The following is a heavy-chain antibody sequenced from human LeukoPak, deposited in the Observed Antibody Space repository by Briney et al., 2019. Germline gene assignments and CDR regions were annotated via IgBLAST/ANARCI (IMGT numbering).Heavy chain of an antibody. V-gene: IGHV4-38-2*01. CDR2: IYHSGST. Sequence: SETLSLTCAVSGYSISSGYYWGWIRQPPGKGLEWIGSIYHSGSTYYNPSLKSRVTISVDTSKNQFSLKLSSVTAAGTVVYYCASRRYCSSTSCREGDYWGQGTLVTVSS. CDR3: ASRRYCSSTSCREGDY. D-gene: IGHD2-2*01. J-gene: IGHJ4*02. CDR1: GYSISSGYY.